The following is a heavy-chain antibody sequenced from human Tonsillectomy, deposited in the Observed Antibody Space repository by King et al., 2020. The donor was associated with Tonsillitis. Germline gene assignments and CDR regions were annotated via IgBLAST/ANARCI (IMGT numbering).Heavy chain of an antibody. CDR1: GYSFTSYW. J-gene: IGHJ4*02. D-gene: IGHD1-26*01. CDR3: AGLGPYLGATRPFDY. V-gene: IGHV5-51*02. Sequence: QLVQSGAEVKKPGESLKISCKGSGYSFTSYWTGWVRQMPGKGLEWMGIIYPGDSDTRYSPSFQGHVTISADKSISTAYLQWGSLKASDTAMYYCAGLGPYLGATRPFDYWGQGTLVTVSS. CDR2: IYPGDSDT.